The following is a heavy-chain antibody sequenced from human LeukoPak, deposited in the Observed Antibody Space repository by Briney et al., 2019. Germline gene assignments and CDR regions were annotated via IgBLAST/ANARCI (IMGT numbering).Heavy chain of an antibody. D-gene: IGHD3-10*01. CDR1: GFTFADYA. CDR3: AKVEGYGSGSSFDY. J-gene: IGHJ4*02. V-gene: IGHV3-9*01. CDR2: ISWNSGSI. Sequence: PGGSLRLSCAASGFTFADYAMHWVRQAPGKGLEWVSGISWNSGSIGYADSVKGRFTISRDNAKNSLYLQMNSLRAEDTALYYCAKVEGYGSGSSFDYWGQGTLVTVSS.